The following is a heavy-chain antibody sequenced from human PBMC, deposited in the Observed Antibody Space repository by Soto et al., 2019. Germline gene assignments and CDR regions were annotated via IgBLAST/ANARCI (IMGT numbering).Heavy chain of an antibody. V-gene: IGHV1-18*04. D-gene: IGHD4-17*01. CDR1: GYSFTSYG. CDR3: ARGSYEYGDYNPSVENFSY. CDR2: LSGYNGNT. Sequence: ASVKVSCKTSGYSFTSYGISWVRQAPGQGLEWMGWLSGYNGNTNYAQKFQGRVTFTTDTSATTAFMELRSLRSDDTAVYYCARGSYEYGDYNPSVENFSYCGQGTLVIVSS. J-gene: IGHJ4*02.